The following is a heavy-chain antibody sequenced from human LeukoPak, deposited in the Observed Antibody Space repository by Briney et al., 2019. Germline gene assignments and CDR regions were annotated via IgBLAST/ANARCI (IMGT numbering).Heavy chain of an antibody. D-gene: IGHD3-22*01. V-gene: IGHV1-18*01. CDR3: ARPKDYYYASSGPYFDY. J-gene: IGHJ4*02. CDR1: GYTFTSYG. Sequence: GASVKVSCKASGYTFTSYGISWVRQAPGQGLEWMGWISAYNGNTNYAQKLQGRVTMTTDTSTSTAYMELRSLRSDDTAVYYCARPKDYYYASSGPYFDYWGQGTLVTVSS. CDR2: ISAYNGNT.